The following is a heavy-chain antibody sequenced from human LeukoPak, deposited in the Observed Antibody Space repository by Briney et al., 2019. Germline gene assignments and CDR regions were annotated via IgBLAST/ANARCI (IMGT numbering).Heavy chain of an antibody. CDR1: GFSLSTSGVA. V-gene: IGHV2-5*02. J-gene: IGHJ4*02. D-gene: IGHD1-26*01. CDR3: ARRFFSGSCWYYFDY. CDR2: IYWDDDK. Sequence: SGPTLANPTQTLALTCTFSGFSLSTSGVAVGWIRQPPGKALEWLALIYWDDDKRYSPSLKTRLTITKDTSKNQVVLTMTNMDPVDTATYYCARRFFSGSCWYYFDYWGQGTLVTVSS.